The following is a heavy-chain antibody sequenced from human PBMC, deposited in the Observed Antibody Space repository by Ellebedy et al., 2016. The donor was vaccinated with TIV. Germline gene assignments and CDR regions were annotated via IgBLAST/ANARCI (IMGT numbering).Heavy chain of an antibody. Sequence: AASVTVSCKASGYTFTTYYMHWVRQAPGHGLEWMGIINPSGGSTSFARKFQGRVTITRDTSTTTVNMELSSLRSEDTALYYCARDLRLLPNRWGPWDAFDIWGQGTMLTVSS. J-gene: IGHJ3*02. V-gene: IGHV1-46*01. D-gene: IGHD1-26*01. CDR2: INPSGGST. CDR3: ARDLRLLPNRWGPWDAFDI. CDR1: GYTFTTYY.